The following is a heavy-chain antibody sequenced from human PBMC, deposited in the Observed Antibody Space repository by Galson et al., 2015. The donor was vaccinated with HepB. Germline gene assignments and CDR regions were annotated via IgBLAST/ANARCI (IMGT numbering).Heavy chain of an antibody. CDR3: ARDVYYYGSGRVDYFDY. Sequence: SLRLSCAASGFTFSSYWMSWVRQAPGKGLEWVANIKQDGSEKYYVDSVKGRFTISRDNAKNSLYLQMNSLRAEDTAVYYCARDVYYYGSGRVDYFDYWGQGTLVTVSS. D-gene: IGHD3-10*01. J-gene: IGHJ4*02. CDR2: IKQDGSEK. V-gene: IGHV3-7*03. CDR1: GFTFSSYW.